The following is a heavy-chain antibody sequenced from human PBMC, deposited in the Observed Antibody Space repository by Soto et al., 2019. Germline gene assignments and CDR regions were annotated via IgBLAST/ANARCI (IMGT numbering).Heavy chain of an antibody. CDR1: GGSFSGYY. CDR3: AREGVAVAGTRHHFDY. D-gene: IGHD6-19*01. CDR2: INHSGST. Sequence: SETLSLTCAVYGGSFSGYYLSWIRQPPGKGLEWIGEINHSGSTNYNPSLKSRVTISVDTSKNQFSLKLSSVTAADTAVYYCAREGVAVAGTRHHFDYWGQGTLVTVSS. J-gene: IGHJ4*02. V-gene: IGHV4-34*01.